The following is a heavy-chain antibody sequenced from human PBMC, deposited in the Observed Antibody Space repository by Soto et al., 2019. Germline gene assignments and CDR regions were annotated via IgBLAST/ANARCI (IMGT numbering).Heavy chain of an antibody. J-gene: IGHJ6*02. CDR1: GFTFSSSG. V-gene: IGHV3-30*03. Sequence: GGSLRLSCAASGFTFSSSGMHWVRQAPGKGLEWVAVTSYDGSSGYYADPVRGRFTISRDNSKNTLYLQMNSLRAEDTAVYYCARGFDLQYGMDVWGQGTTVTVSS. CDR2: TSYDGSSG. D-gene: IGHD3-10*01. CDR3: ARGFDLQYGMDV.